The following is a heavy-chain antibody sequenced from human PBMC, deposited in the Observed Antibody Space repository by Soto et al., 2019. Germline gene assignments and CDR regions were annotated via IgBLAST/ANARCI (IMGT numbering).Heavy chain of an antibody. V-gene: IGHV4-59*08. J-gene: IGHJ4*02. CDR1: GGSISGYY. Sequence: QVQLQESGPGLVKPSETLSLTCTVSGGSISGYYWSWIRQPPGKGPEWIGYIHYSGSTSYNSSLRSLGTISENTSKNQLSLSLTSVTATDTAVYYCARHGSGTYDYWGQGTLVTVSS. CDR3: ARHGSGTYDY. CDR2: IHYSGST. D-gene: IGHD1-26*01.